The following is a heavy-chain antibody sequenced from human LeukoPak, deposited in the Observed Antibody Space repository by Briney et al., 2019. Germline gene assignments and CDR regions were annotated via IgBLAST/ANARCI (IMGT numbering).Heavy chain of an antibody. V-gene: IGHV4-34*01. Sequence: SETLSLTCAGYGGSFRGYYWSWIRQPPGKGLEWIGEINHSGSTDYNPSLKSRVTISVDTSKNQFSLKLSSVTAADTAVYYCARGVGDYWGQGTLVTVSS. CDR1: GGSFRGYY. CDR3: ARGVGDY. J-gene: IGHJ4*02. D-gene: IGHD3-3*01. CDR2: INHSGST.